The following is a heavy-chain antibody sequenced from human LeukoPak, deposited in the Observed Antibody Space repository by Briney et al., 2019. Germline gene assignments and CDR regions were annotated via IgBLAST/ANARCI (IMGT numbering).Heavy chain of an antibody. J-gene: IGHJ5*02. D-gene: IGHD6-6*01. CDR2: IIPIFGTA. CDR1: GGTFSSYA. Sequence: GSSVKVSCKASGGTFSSYAISWVRQAPGQGLEWMGGIIPIFGTANYAQKFQGRVTITTDESTSTAYMELSSLRSKDTAVYYCARDHRWQLERNWFDPWGQGTLVTVSS. V-gene: IGHV1-69*05. CDR3: ARDHRWQLERNWFDP.